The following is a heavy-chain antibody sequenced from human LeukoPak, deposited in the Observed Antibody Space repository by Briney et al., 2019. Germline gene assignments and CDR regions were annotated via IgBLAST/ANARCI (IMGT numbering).Heavy chain of an antibody. Sequence: PGGSLRLSCAASGFTFSTYSMNWVRQAPGKGLEWVSSVSSSSSYTFYADSVKGRFTISRDNAKNSLCLQMNSLRAEDTAVYFCAGDFGYSSGLWGQGTLVTVSS. D-gene: IGHD6-19*01. V-gene: IGHV3-21*01. CDR1: GFTFSTYS. CDR2: VSSSSSYT. CDR3: AGDFGYSSGL. J-gene: IGHJ4*02.